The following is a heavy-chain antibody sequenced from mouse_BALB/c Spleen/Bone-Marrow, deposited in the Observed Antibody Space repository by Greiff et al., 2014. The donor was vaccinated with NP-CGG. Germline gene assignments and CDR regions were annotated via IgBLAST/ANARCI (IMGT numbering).Heavy chain of an antibody. CDR3: ANGSYWYFDV. Sequence: VQLQQSGAELVKPGASVKLSCTASGFNIKDTYMDWVKQRPEQGLEWIGRIDPANGDTNYDPKFQGKATITADTSSNTAYLHFNSLTSEDTVVYYCANGSYWYFDVWGAGTTVTVSS. CDR2: IDPANGDT. J-gene: IGHJ1*01. V-gene: IGHV14-3*02. D-gene: IGHD1-2*01. CDR1: GFNIKDTY.